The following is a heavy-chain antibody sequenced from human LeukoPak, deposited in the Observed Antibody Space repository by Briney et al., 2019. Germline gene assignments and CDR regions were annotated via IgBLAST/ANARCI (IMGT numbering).Heavy chain of an antibody. V-gene: IGHV4-39*01. J-gene: IGHJ4*02. Sequence: SETLSLTCTVSGGSISSGSYYWGWIRQPPGKGLEWIGSIYYSGSTYYNPSLKSRVTISVDTSKNQFSLKLSSVTAADTAVYYCARNGIEYSSSSGIDYWGQRTLVTVSS. CDR2: IYYSGST. D-gene: IGHD6-6*01. CDR3: ARNGIEYSSSSGIDY. CDR1: GGSISSGSYY.